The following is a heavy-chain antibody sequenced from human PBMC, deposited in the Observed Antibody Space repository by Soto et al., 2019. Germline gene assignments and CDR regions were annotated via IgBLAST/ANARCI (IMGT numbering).Heavy chain of an antibody. CDR1: GFTFSSYA. CDR3: ARDQLLVTMVLGGMDV. J-gene: IGHJ6*02. V-gene: IGHV3-30-3*01. CDR2: ISYDGSNK. D-gene: IGHD3-10*01. Sequence: QVQLVESGGGVVQPGRSLRLSCAASGFTFSSYAMHWVCQAPGKGLEWVAVISYDGSNKYYADSVKGRFTISRDNSKNTLYLQMNSLRAEDTAVYYCARDQLLVTMVLGGMDVWGQGTTVTVSS.